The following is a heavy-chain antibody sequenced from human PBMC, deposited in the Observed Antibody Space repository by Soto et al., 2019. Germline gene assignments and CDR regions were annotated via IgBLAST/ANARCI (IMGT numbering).Heavy chain of an antibody. Sequence: GGSLRLSCAASGFTFSSYGMHWVRQAPGKGLEWVAVIWYDGSNKYYADSVKGRFTISRDNSKNTLYLQMNSLRAEDTAVYYCARVGSSFPSPHLDYWGRGTLVTVSS. CDR1: GFTFSSYG. D-gene: IGHD6-13*01. CDR2: IWYDGSNK. V-gene: IGHV3-33*01. J-gene: IGHJ4*02. CDR3: ARVGSSFPSPHLDY.